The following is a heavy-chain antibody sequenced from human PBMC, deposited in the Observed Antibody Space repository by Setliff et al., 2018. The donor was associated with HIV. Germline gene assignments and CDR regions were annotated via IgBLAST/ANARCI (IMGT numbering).Heavy chain of an antibody. CDR3: TRGADYLGIPSYYYYYMDV. CDR1: GYTFTNYG. J-gene: IGHJ6*03. D-gene: IGHD7-27*01. Sequence: ASVKVSCKASGYTFTNYGISWVRQAPGQRLEWMGWINAGNGNTQFSQEFQGRVTMTRDTSTSTAYMELSSLRSEDTAVYYCTRGADYLGIPSYYYYYMDVWGKGTTVTSP. CDR2: INAGNGNT. V-gene: IGHV1-18*01.